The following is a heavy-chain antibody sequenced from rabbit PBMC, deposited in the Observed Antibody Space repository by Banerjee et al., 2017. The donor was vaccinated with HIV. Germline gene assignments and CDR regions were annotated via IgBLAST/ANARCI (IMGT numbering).Heavy chain of an antibody. D-gene: IGHD7-1*01. CDR1: GFSFSSGYD. J-gene: IGHJ4*01. V-gene: IGHV1S45*01. CDR2: SNDDSSGST. Sequence: QEQLEESGGDLVKPEGSLTLTCTASGFSFSSGYDICWVRQAPGKGLEWIVCSNDDSSGSTHYASWAKGRFTISKTSSTTVTLQMTSLTAADTATYFCVRETETYAGYAGYGYYFDLWGPGTLVTVS. CDR3: VRETETYAGYAGYGYYFDL.